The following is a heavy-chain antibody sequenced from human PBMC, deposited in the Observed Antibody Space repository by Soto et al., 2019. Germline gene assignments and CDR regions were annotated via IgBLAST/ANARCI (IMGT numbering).Heavy chain of an antibody. CDR3: ARDGCSQMPSSGGDCPD. CDR1: GYTFTSYG. Sequence: QVQLVQSGAEVKKPGASVKVSCKASGYTFTSYGISWVRQAPGQGLEWLGWISAYNGNTNYAQKLQGRVTRTTDTSTSTAYMELRSLRADDTAVYYCARDGCSQMPSSGGDCPDWGQGTLVTVSS. CDR2: ISAYNGNT. D-gene: IGHD2-21*02. J-gene: IGHJ4*02. V-gene: IGHV1-18*01.